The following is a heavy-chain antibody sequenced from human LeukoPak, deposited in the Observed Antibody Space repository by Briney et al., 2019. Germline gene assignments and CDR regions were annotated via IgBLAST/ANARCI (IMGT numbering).Heavy chain of an antibody. D-gene: IGHD3-10*01. J-gene: IGHJ4*02. CDR2: ISYSGNT. Sequence: SETLSLTCTVSGGSISSDDYYWSWIRQPPGKGLEWIGYISYSGNTYYNPSLKSRVTISVDTSKNQFSLKLSSVTVADTAMYYCARDRKYGSESLRRLDYWGQGTLVTVSS. CDR1: GGSISSDDYY. V-gene: IGHV4-30-4*01. CDR3: ARDRKYGSESLRRLDY.